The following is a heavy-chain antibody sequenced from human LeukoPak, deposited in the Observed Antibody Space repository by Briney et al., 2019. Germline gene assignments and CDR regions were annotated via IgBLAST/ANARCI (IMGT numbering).Heavy chain of an antibody. V-gene: IGHV3-30*01. CDR3: ARDSSGWLGPFDY. Sequence: GGSLRLSCAASGFTFSSYAMHWVRQAPGKGLEWVAVLSYDGSNKYYADSVKGRFTISRDNSKNTLYLQMNSLRAEDTAVYYCARDSSGWLGPFDYWGQGTLVTVSS. D-gene: IGHD6-19*01. CDR2: LSYDGSNK. CDR1: GFTFSSYA. J-gene: IGHJ4*02.